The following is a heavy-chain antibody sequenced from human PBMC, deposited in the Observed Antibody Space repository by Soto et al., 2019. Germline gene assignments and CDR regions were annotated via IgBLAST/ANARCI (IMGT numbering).Heavy chain of an antibody. CDR3: ATMGTPATGLYYFDY. CDR2: ISYSGSA. J-gene: IGHJ4*02. Sequence: SEALSLTCTVSGVSISSGNYYWSWIRQPPGKGLEWIGFISYSGSAYYNPSLKSRVTISVDTSKNQFSLNLSFVTAADTAVYYCATMGTPATGLYYFDYWGQGTLVTVSS. V-gene: IGHV4-30-4*01. D-gene: IGHD2-15*01. CDR1: GVSISSGNYY.